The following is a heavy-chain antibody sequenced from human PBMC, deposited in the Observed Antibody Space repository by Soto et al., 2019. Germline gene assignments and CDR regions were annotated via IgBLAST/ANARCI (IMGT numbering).Heavy chain of an antibody. Sequence: AAVKVSCKASGYTVTSYGISWVRQAPGQGLEWMGWISAYNGNTNYAQKLQGRVTMTTDTSTSTAYRELRSLRSDDPAVYYCARDVGLYCSSTSCYRGNYYYGMDVWSPGTTVTVSS. J-gene: IGHJ6*02. D-gene: IGHD2-2*01. CDR3: ARDVGLYCSSTSCYRGNYYYGMDV. V-gene: IGHV1-18*04. CDR1: GYTVTSYG. CDR2: ISAYNGNT.